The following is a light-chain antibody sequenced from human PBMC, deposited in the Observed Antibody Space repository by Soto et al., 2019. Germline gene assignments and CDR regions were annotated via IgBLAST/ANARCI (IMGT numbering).Light chain of an antibody. CDR3: QQYNNWPKT. V-gene: IGKV3-15*01. J-gene: IGKJ1*01. Sequence: EIVMTQSPATLSVSPGEGATLSCRASQSVRSNLAWFQQKPGQAPRLLIYDTSTRATGIPATFFGSGSGTEFTLTITSLQSEDFAVYYWQQYNNWPKTFGQGTKVEIK. CDR2: DTS. CDR1: QSVRSN.